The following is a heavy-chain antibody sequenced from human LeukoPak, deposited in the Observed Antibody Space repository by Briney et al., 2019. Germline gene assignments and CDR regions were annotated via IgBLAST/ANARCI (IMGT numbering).Heavy chain of an antibody. CDR3: ARAGVGEVGGSPADFDY. J-gene: IGHJ4*02. Sequence: SETLSLTCTVSGGSISSYYWSWIRQPPGKGLEWIGYIYYSGSTNYNPSLKSRVTISVDTFKNQFSLKLSSVTAADTAVYYCARAGVGEVGGSPADFDYWGQGTLVTVSS. V-gene: IGHV4-59*01. CDR2: IYYSGST. D-gene: IGHD3-16*01. CDR1: GGSISSYY.